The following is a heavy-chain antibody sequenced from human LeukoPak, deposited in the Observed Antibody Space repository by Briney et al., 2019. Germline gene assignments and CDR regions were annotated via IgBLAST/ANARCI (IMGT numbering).Heavy chain of an antibody. CDR2: IKQGGSEK. CDR1: GFIFSNFW. J-gene: IGHJ4*02. Sequence: GGSLRLSCAASGFIFSNFWMTWVRQAPGKGLEWVANIKQGGSEKYYVDSVKGRFTISRDNAENSLYLQMNSLRAEDTAVYYCARVRGSFYFDYWGQGALVTVSS. V-gene: IGHV3-7*01. CDR3: ARVRGSFYFDY. D-gene: IGHD3-10*01.